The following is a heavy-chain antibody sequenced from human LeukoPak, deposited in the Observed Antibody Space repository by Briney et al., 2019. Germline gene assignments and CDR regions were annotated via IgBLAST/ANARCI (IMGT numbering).Heavy chain of an antibody. V-gene: IGHV4-38-2*01. J-gene: IGHJ3*02. CDR3: ARGGYSDSQGSRDAFDI. CDR1: GYSISSGYY. D-gene: IGHD3-22*01. CDR2: IYNSGST. Sequence: SETLSLTCAVSGYSISSGYYWGWSRQPPGKGGEWIGSIYNSGSTYYNPSLKSRVTISVDTSKNQFSLKLSSVSAADTAVYYCARGGYSDSQGSRDAFDIWGQGTLITVSS.